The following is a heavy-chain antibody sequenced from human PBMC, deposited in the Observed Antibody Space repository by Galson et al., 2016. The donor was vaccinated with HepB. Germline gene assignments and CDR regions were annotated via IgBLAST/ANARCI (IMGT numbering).Heavy chain of an antibody. Sequence: QSGAEVKKPGESLKISCKASGYSFTTQWTGWVRQMPGKGLEWMGLIYPGDSDTRYSPSFQGQVTISADKSINTAYLQWSSLKASDTAMYYCTRGETADFVDWGRGTLVTVSS. CDR2: IYPGDSDT. CDR3: TRGETADFVD. J-gene: IGHJ4*02. V-gene: IGHV5-51*01. D-gene: IGHD1-14*01. CDR1: GYSFTTQW.